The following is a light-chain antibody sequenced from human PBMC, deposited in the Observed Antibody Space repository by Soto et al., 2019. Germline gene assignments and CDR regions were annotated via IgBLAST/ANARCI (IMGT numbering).Light chain of an antibody. CDR3: QAYDSSLSGSV. CDR2: GNS. CDR1: SSNIGAGYD. Sequence: QPVLTQPPSVSGAPGQRVTISCTGSSSNIGAGYDVHWYHQLPGTAPKLLIYGNSNRPSGVPDRLSGSKSGTSASLAITGLQAEDEADYYCQAYDSSLSGSVFGGGTKLTVL. V-gene: IGLV1-40*01. J-gene: IGLJ3*02.